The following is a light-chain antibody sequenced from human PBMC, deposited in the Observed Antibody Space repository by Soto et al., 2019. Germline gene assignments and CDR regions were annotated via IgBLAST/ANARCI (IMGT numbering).Light chain of an antibody. CDR2: EAS. Sequence: QSALTQPASVSGSPGQSITISCTGTSSNIGSYILVSWYQHHPGKAPKLMIYEASERPSGVSDRFSGSKSGSSASLAITGLQAEDEADYYCQSSDSSLSAFHVFGTGTKLTVL. V-gene: IGLV2-14*02. CDR3: QSSDSSLSAFHV. CDR1: SSNIGSYIL. J-gene: IGLJ1*01.